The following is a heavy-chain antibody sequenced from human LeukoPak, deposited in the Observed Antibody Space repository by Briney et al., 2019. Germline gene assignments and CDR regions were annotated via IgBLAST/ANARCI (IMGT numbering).Heavy chain of an antibody. Sequence: SETLSLTCTVSGGSISGYYWSWIRQPPGKGLEWIGSIYYSGTTYYSSSLKSRVIISVDTSKNQFSLKLSSVTATDTAVYYCARHEAQDFDYWGQGTLVTVSS. V-gene: IGHV4-59*04. CDR2: IYYSGTT. J-gene: IGHJ4*02. CDR3: ARHEAQDFDY. CDR1: GGSISGYY.